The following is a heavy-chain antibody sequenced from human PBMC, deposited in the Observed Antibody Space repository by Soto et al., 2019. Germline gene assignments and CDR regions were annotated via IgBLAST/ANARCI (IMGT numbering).Heavy chain of an antibody. CDR2: IYYSGST. D-gene: IGHD3-10*01. V-gene: IGHV4-59*01. J-gene: IGHJ6*02. Sequence: QVQLQESGPGLVKPSETLSLTCTVSGGSISSYYWSWIRQPPGKGLEWIGYIYYSGSTNYNPSLKRRVTISVDTSKNQFSLKLSSVTAADTAVYYCARSPGRMVRGVIKSPYGMDVWGQGTTVTVSS. CDR3: ARSPGRMVRGVIKSPYGMDV. CDR1: GGSISSYY.